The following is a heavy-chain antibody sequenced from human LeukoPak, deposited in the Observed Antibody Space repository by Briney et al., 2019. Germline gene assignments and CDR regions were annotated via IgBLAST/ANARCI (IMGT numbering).Heavy chain of an antibody. Sequence: ASAKVSCKASGYTFIHYFIHWVRQAPGQGLEWMGRINSNSGVTEYTQKFQGRVTMTRDTSITTVYMELSSRTSDDTAVYYCARDLSSTSNWELDYWGQGTLVTVSS. V-gene: IGHV1-2*06. D-gene: IGHD7-27*01. CDR2: INSNSGVT. CDR1: GYTFIHYF. J-gene: IGHJ4*02. CDR3: ARDLSSTSNWELDY.